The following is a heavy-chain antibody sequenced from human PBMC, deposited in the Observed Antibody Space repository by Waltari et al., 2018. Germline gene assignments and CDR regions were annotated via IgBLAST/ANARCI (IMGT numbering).Heavy chain of an antibody. CDR3: ARSSYYDFWSGQIGYYYYHMDV. CDR2: IYYSGST. D-gene: IGHD3-3*01. J-gene: IGHJ6*03. V-gene: IGHV4-59*01. CDR1: GGSISSYY. Sequence: QVPLQESGPGLVKPSETLSLTCTVSGGSISSYYWSWIRQSPGKGLAWMGYIYYSGSTNYNPSLKSRVTISVDTSKNQFSLKLSSVTAADTAVYYCARSSYYDFWSGQIGYYYYHMDVWGKGTTVTVSS.